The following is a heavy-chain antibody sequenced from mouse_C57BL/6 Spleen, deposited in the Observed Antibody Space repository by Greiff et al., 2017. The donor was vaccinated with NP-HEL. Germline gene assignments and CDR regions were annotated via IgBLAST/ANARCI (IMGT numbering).Heavy chain of an antibody. CDR3: AREGYGSTYFDY. J-gene: IGHJ2*01. CDR2: IDPSDSYT. Sequence: QVQLQQPGAELVKPGASVKLSCKASGYTFTSYWMQWVKQRPGQGLEWIGEIDPSDSYTNYNQKFKGKATLTVDTSSSTAYMQLSSLTSDDSAVYYCAREGYGSTYFDYWGQGTTLTVSS. V-gene: IGHV1-50*01. D-gene: IGHD1-1*01. CDR1: GYTFTSYW.